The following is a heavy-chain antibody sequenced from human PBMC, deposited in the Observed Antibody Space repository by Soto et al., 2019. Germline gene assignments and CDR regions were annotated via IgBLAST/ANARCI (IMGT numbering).Heavy chain of an antibody. Sequence: GESLKISCKGSGYSFTSYWIGWVGQMPGKGLEWMGINNPGDSDTRYSPSFQGQVTSSADKSISTAYQQWSSLKAADTARYYWARRVERWLLNLWHDAFDIWGQGTMVTVSS. D-gene: IGHD2-15*01. J-gene: IGHJ3*02. CDR2: NNPGDSDT. V-gene: IGHV5-51*01. CDR1: GYSFTSYW. CDR3: ARRVERWLLNLWHDAFDI.